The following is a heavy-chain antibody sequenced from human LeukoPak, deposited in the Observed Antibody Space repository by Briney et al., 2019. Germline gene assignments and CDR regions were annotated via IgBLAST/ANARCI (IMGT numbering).Heavy chain of an antibody. J-gene: IGHJ4*02. V-gene: IGHV3-23*01. CDR1: GFTFSSYA. Sequence: PVGGLRLSCAASGFTFSSYAMSWVRQAPGKGLEWVSAISGSGGSTYYADSVKGRFTISRDNSKNTLYLQMNSLRAEDTAVYYCAEVRDSSGWYYFDYWGQGTLVTVSS. CDR3: AEVRDSSGWYYFDY. D-gene: IGHD6-19*01. CDR2: ISGSGGST.